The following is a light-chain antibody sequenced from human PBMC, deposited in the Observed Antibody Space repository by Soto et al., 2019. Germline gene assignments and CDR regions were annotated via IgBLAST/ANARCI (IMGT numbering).Light chain of an antibody. CDR3: QQYNNWPPRT. V-gene: IGKV3-15*01. J-gene: IGKJ2*01. CDR1: QXISNS. CDR2: GAS. Sequence: EIVMTQSPASLSVXPXEXXTXSXRASQXISNSLAWYQQKPGQAPSLLIYGASTRATGIPARFSGSGSGTEFTLTISSLQSEDSALYYCQQYNNWPPRTFGQGTKLEIK.